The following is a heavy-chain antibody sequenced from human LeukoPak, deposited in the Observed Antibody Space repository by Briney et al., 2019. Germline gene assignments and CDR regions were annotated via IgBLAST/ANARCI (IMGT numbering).Heavy chain of an antibody. V-gene: IGHV4-31*03. Sequence: SQTLSLTCTVSGGSISSGGHYWSWIRQHPGKGLEWIGYIYHSGSTYYNPSLKSRVSISVDTSKNQFSLKLSSVTAADTAVYYCARESPTRGVDYWGQGTLVTVSS. CDR3: ARESPTRGVDY. CDR2: IYHSGST. J-gene: IGHJ4*02. D-gene: IGHD3-10*01. CDR1: GGSISSGGHY.